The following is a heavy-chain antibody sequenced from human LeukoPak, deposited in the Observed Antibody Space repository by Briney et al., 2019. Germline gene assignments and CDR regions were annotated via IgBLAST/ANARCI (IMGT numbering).Heavy chain of an antibody. CDR3: ARVIGYYGSGSYYY. J-gene: IGHJ4*02. D-gene: IGHD3-10*01. V-gene: IGHV1-8*01. CDR1: GYTFTSHD. Sequence: ASVKVSCKASGYTFTSHDINWVRQATGQGLEWMGWMNPNSGNTGYAQKFQGRVTMTRNTSISTAYMELSSLRSEDTAVYYCARVIGYYGSGSYYYWGQGTLVTVSS. CDR2: MNPNSGNT.